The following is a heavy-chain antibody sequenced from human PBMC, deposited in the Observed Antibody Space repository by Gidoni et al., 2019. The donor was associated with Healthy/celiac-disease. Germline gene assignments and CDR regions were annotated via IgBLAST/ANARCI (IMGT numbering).Heavy chain of an antibody. CDR3: ARAKYSGSYLGFDP. CDR1: GSTFTGYY. V-gene: IGHV1-2*02. CDR2: INPNSGGT. J-gene: IGHJ5*02. Sequence: QVQLVQSGAEVKKPGASVKVPCKASGSTFTGYYMHWVRQAPGQGLEWMGWINPNSGGTNYAQKFQGRVTMTRDTSISTAYMELSRLRPDDTAVYYCARAKYSGSYLGFDPWGQGTLVTVSS. D-gene: IGHD1-26*01.